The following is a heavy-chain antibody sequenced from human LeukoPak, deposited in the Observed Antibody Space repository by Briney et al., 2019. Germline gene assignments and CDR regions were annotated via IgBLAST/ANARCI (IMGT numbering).Heavy chain of an antibody. V-gene: IGHV3-30*02. Sequence: GGSLRLSCAASGFTFSGYDMHWVRRAPGKGLEWVALIRSDGSDKYYADSVKGRFTISRDNSKNTLFLQMNSLRAEDTAVYYCAKDIAAAGGPCAYWGRGTLVTVSS. CDR2: IRSDGSDK. J-gene: IGHJ4*02. CDR1: GFTFSGYD. CDR3: AKDIAAAGGPCAY. D-gene: IGHD6-13*01.